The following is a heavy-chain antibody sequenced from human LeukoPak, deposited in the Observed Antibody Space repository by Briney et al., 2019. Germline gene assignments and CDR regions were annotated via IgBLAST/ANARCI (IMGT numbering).Heavy chain of an antibody. V-gene: IGHV1-69*13. Sequence: SVKVSCKASGGTFSSYAISWVRQAPGQGLEWMGGIIPIFGTANYAQKFQGRVTITADESTSTAYMELSSLRSEDTAVYYCARVVYYYCSGTLDAFDIWGQGTMVTVSS. J-gene: IGHJ3*02. D-gene: IGHD3-10*01. CDR3: ARVVYYYCSGTLDAFDI. CDR1: GGTFSSYA. CDR2: IIPIFGTA.